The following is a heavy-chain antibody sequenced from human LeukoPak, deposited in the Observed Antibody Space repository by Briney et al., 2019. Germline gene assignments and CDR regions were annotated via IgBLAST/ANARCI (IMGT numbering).Heavy chain of an antibody. Sequence: SQTLPLTCAISGDSVSSNSVTWNWIRQSPSRGLEWLGRTYYRSTWYNDYAVSVRGRITVNPDTSKNQFSLHLNCARRLTQYDCFDPWGQGILVTVSS. CDR3: P. CDR2: TYYRSTWYN. J-gene: IGHJ5*02. CDR1: GDSVSSNSVT. V-gene: IGHV6-1*01. D-gene: IGHD2-2*01.